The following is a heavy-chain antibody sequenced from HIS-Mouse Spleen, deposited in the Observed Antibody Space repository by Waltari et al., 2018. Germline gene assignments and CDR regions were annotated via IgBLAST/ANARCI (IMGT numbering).Heavy chain of an antibody. CDR1: GGSISRSSYY. J-gene: IGHJ2*01. Sequence: QLQLQESGPGLVKPSETLSLTCTVSGGSISRSSYYWGWIRQPPGKGLWWIGSIYYSGSTYYNPSLKSRVTISVDTSKNQFSLKLSSVTAADTAVYYCAREIPYSSSWYDWYFDLWGRGTLVTVSS. CDR3: AREIPYSSSWYDWYFDL. V-gene: IGHV4-39*07. D-gene: IGHD6-13*01. CDR2: IYYSGST.